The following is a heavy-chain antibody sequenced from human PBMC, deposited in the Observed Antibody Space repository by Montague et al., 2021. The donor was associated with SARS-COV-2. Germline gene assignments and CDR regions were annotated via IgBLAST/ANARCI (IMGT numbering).Heavy chain of an antibody. CDR2: ISHDESNK. Sequence: SLRLSCAASGFSFSSYVVHWVRQAPGKGLEWVAIISHDESNKYYADSVKGRFTISRGNSKNTLYLQMNSLRAEDSAVYYCARGPVDTAMVTHGMDVWGQGTTVTVSS. CDR3: ARGPVDTAMVTHGMDV. CDR1: GFSFSSYV. D-gene: IGHD5-18*01. J-gene: IGHJ6*02. V-gene: IGHV3-30*04.